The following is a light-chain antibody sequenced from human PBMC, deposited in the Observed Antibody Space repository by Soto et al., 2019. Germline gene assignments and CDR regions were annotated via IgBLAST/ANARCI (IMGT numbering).Light chain of an antibody. CDR1: QSVNNNY. CDR2: GAS. J-gene: IGKJ1*01. V-gene: IGKV3-20*01. Sequence: ENLLTQSPGTRSLSPGEEATLSCRASQSVNNNYLAWYQQIPGQPPRLLIYGASSRATGIPDRFSGRGSGTDFTLTIARLEPEDFSVYYCQQYATSPRTFGQGTKV. CDR3: QQYATSPRT.